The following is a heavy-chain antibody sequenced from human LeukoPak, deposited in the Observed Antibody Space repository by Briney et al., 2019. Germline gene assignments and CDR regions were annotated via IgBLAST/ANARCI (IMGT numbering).Heavy chain of an antibody. CDR1: GFTFSDYY. D-gene: IGHD3-22*01. J-gene: IGHJ4*02. Sequence: GGSLRLSCAASGFTFSDYYMSWNRQAPGKGLEWVSYISSSGSTIYYADSVKGRFTISRDNAKNYLYLQMDSLRAEDTAVYYCARVYSSGYSRYFDYWGQGTLVTVSS. CDR3: ARVYSSGYSRYFDY. V-gene: IGHV3-11*01. CDR2: ISSSGSTI.